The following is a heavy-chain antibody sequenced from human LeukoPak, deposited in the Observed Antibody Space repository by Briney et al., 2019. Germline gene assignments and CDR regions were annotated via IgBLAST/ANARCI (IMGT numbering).Heavy chain of an antibody. CDR3: ARDDMIAMDV. V-gene: IGHV3-20*04. CDR1: GFSFDEYG. J-gene: IGHJ6*03. Sequence: GGSLRLSCAASGFSFDEYGMSWVRQAPGKGLEWVSGINWNGGSTGYADSVKGRFTISRDNAKNSLYLQMNSLRAEDTAVYYCARDDMIAMDVWGKGTTVTVSS. D-gene: IGHD3-22*01. CDR2: INWNGGST.